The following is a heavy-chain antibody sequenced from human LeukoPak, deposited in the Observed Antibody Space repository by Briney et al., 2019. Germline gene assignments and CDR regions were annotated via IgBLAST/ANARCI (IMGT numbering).Heavy chain of an antibody. J-gene: IGHJ4*02. CDR3: ARANIVVVPAAMVYFDY. Sequence: SETLSLTCTVSGYSISSGYYWGWIRRPPGKGLEWIGSIYHSGSTYYNPSLKSRVTISVDTSKNQFSLKLSSVTAADTAVYYCARANIVVVPAAMVYFDYWGQGTLVTVSS. CDR1: GYSISSGYY. V-gene: IGHV4-38-2*02. CDR2: IYHSGST. D-gene: IGHD2-2*01.